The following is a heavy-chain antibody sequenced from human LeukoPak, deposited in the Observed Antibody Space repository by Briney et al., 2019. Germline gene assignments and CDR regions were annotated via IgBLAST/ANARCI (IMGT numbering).Heavy chain of an antibody. CDR1: GFTFNNYG. J-gene: IGHJ4*02. CDR3: ARDHPPGY. V-gene: IGHV3-30*02. CDR2: IRDDGGDK. Sequence: PGGSPRLSCAASGFTFNNYGMHWVRQAPGKGLEWVAFIRDDGGDKFYADSVKDRFTISRDSPKNTLYLQMNSLRAEDTAVYYCARDHPPGYWGQETLVTVSS.